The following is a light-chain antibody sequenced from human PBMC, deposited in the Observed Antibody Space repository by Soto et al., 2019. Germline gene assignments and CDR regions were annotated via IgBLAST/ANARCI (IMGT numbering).Light chain of an antibody. V-gene: IGKV1-5*01. CDR1: QNINNR. CDR3: QHYNIILIP. J-gene: IGKJ5*01. Sequence: NQISKPPATLPASEGDRVTITCAANQNINNRLAWYQQKPGKAPNLLIYDASSLESGVPSRVSGGGSGTEFTLTISSLQPDDSAPYYCQHYNIILIPFGHGTRLEIK. CDR2: DAS.